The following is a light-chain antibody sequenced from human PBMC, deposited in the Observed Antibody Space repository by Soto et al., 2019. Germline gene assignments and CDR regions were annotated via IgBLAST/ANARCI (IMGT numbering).Light chain of an antibody. CDR2: RNN. V-gene: IGLV1-47*01. CDR3: AAWDDTVRSYV. J-gene: IGLJ1*01. CDR1: ISNIGNNY. Sequence: QSVLTQPPSVSGTPGQRVTISCSGSISNIGNNYVYWFQQLPGTAPKVLSNRNNQRPSGVPGRFSGSKSGTSASLAISGLRSEDEAEYYCAAWDDTVRSYVVGTGTKLTVL.